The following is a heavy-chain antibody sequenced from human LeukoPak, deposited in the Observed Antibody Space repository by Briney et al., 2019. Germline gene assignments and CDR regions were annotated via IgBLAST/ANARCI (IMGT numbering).Heavy chain of an antibody. D-gene: IGHD3-16*02. CDR2: IYSGGST. CDR3: AFYRRNPLDY. J-gene: IGHJ4*02. Sequence: GRSLRLSCAAAGFTVSSNYMSWVRQAPGKGLEWVSVIYSGGSTYYADSVKGRFTISRDNSKNTLYLQMTSLRAEDTAVYYCAFYRRNPLDYWGQRTLVTVSS. V-gene: IGHV3-66*02. CDR1: GFTVSSNY.